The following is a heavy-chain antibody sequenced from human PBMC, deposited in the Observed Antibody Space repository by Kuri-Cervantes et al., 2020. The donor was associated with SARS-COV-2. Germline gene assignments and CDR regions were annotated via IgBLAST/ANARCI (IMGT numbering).Heavy chain of an antibody. D-gene: IGHD5-18*01. CDR1: GGSISSSSYY. J-gene: IGHJ5*02. CDR3: ARHRYSYGTPDWFDP. Sequence: VSLRLSCTVSGGSISSSSYYWGWIRQPPGKGLEWIGSIYYSGSTYYNPSLKSRVTISVDTSKNQFSLKLSSVTAADTAVYYCARHRYSYGTPDWFDPWGQGTLVTVSS. CDR2: IYYSGST. V-gene: IGHV4-39*01.